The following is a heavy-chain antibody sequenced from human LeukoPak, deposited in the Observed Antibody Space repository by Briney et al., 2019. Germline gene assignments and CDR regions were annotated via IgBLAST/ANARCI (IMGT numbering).Heavy chain of an antibody. CDR1: GFTFSSYG. J-gene: IGHJ4*02. Sequence: PGGSLRLSCAASGFTFSSYGMHWVRQAPGKGLEWVALISYDGSNKYYGDSVKGRFTISRDNSKNTLYLQMSSLRAEDTAVYYCAKDRQWQQLAGVFDYWGQGTLVTVSS. CDR3: AKDRQWQQLAGVFDY. V-gene: IGHV3-30*18. CDR2: ISYDGSNK. D-gene: IGHD6-13*01.